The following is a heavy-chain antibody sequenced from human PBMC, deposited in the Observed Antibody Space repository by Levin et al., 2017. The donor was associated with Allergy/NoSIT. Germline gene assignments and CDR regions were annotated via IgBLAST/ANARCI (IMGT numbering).Heavy chain of an antibody. J-gene: IGHJ6*02. CDR3: ARGSSPISNYDFWSGYYAYYYYGMDV. Sequence: GESLKISCKASGYTFTSYDINWVRQATGQGLEWMGWMNPNSGNTGYAQKFQGRVTMTRNTSISTAYMELSSLRSEDTAVYYCARGSSPISNYDFWSGYYAYYYYGMDVWGQGTTVTVSS. D-gene: IGHD3-3*01. V-gene: IGHV1-8*01. CDR2: MNPNSGNT. CDR1: GYTFTSYD.